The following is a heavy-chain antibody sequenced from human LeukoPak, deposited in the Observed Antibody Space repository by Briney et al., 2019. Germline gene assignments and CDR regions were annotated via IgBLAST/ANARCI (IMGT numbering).Heavy chain of an antibody. CDR3: AKALASYYDSSGYYYNDAFDI. CDR2: ISYDGSNK. D-gene: IGHD3-22*01. Sequence: GGSLRLSCAASGFTFSSYAMSWVRQAPGKGLEWVAVISYDGSNKYYADSVKGRFTISRDNSKNTLYLQMNSLRAEDTAAYYCAKALASYYDSSGYYYNDAFDIWGQGTMVTVSS. CDR1: GFTFSSYA. V-gene: IGHV3-30*18. J-gene: IGHJ3*02.